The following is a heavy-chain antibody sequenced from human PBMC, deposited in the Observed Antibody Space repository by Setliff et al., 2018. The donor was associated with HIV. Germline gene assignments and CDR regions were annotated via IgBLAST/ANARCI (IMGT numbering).Heavy chain of an antibody. CDR3: ARSRGIGNYHWDV. D-gene: IGHD3-10*01. V-gene: IGHV3-64*01. CDR1: GFTFRMYP. Sequence: PGGSLRLSCAASGFTFRMYPMHWVRQAPGKGLEYVSGISSNGDTTNYAKSVRGRFTISRDDARQSLYLQMDNVGVEDTAVYYCARSRGIGNYHWDVWGTGTTVTVSS. CDR2: ISSNGDTT. J-gene: IGHJ6*04.